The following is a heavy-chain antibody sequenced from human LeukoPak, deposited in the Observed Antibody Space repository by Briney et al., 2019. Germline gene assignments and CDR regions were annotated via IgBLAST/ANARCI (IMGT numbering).Heavy chain of an antibody. CDR3: ARDSGAWLRFSALDY. CDR1: GGTFSSYA. V-gene: IGHV1-69*04. Sequence: ASVTVSCKASGGTFSSYAISWVRQAPGQGLEWMGRIIPILGIANYAQKFQGRVTITADKSTSTAYMELSSLRSEDTAVYYCARDSGAWLRFSALDYWGQGTLVTVSS. J-gene: IGHJ4*02. D-gene: IGHD5-12*01. CDR2: IIPILGIA.